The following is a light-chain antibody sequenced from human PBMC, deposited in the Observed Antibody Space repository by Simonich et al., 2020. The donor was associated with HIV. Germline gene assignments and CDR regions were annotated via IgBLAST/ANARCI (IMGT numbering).Light chain of an antibody. CDR1: QGISSW. Sequence: DIQMTQSPSSVSASVGDRVTITCRASQGISSWLAWYQHKPRKAPKLLMYAASTLQSGVPSRFSGSGSGTKFTLTITSLQPEDFATYYCQQAIGFPRTFGQGTKVEVK. J-gene: IGKJ1*01. CDR2: AAS. V-gene: IGKV1-12*01. CDR3: QQAIGFPRT.